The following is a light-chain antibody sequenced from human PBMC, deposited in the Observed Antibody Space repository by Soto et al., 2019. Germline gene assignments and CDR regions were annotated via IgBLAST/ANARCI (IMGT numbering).Light chain of an antibody. J-gene: IGKJ4*01. V-gene: IGKV3-11*01. Sequence: EIVLTQSPATLSLSPGERATLSCRASQSVSTYLAWYQQKPGQAPRLLIYDAFNRATGIPARCSGGGSGTDFTLTISSLEPEDFAVYYCQQRSNWSFGGGTKVEIK. CDR1: QSVSTY. CDR3: QQRSNWS. CDR2: DAF.